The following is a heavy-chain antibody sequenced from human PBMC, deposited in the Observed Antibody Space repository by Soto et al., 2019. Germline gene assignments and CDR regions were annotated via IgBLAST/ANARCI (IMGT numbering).Heavy chain of an antibody. Sequence: LALTCTVSGGSISSGDFYCSWIRQHPGKGLEWIGYMYHSGNTYYNPSLKSRVTMSLDTSKNQFSLKLTSVTAADTAVYYCVRYYYDSSGLNWFDPWGQGTLVTVSS. CDR3: VRYYYDSSGLNWFDP. J-gene: IGHJ5*02. CDR1: GGSISSGDFY. CDR2: MYHSGNT. D-gene: IGHD3-22*01. V-gene: IGHV4-31*03.